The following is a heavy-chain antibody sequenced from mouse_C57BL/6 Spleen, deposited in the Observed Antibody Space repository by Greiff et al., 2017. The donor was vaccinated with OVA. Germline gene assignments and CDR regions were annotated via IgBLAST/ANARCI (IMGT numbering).Heavy chain of an antibody. CDR2: IWTGGGT. J-gene: IGHJ1*03. D-gene: IGHD2-5*01. Sequence: VQLQESGPGLVAPSQSLSITCTVSGFSLTSYAISWVRQPPGKGLEWLGVIWTGGGTNYNSALKSRLGISKDNSKSQVFLKMNSLQTDDTARYYCASYSNYEGYWYFDVWGTGTTVTVSS. CDR1: GFSLTSYA. CDR3: ASYSNYEGYWYFDV. V-gene: IGHV2-9-1*01.